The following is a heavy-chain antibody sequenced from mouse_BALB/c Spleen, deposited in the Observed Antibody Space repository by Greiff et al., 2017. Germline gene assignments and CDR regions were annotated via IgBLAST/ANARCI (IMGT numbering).Heavy chain of an antibody. D-gene: IGHD2-1*01. CDR1: GYTFSSYW. Sequence: QVQLQQSGAELMKPGASVKISCKATGYTFSSYWIEWVKQRPGHGLEWIGEILPGSGSTNYNEKFKGKATFTADTSSNTAYMQLSSLTSEDSAVYYCARGRGNYYYAMDYWGQGTSVTVSS. V-gene: IGHV1-9*01. CDR2: ILPGSGST. J-gene: IGHJ4*01. CDR3: ARGRGNYYYAMDY.